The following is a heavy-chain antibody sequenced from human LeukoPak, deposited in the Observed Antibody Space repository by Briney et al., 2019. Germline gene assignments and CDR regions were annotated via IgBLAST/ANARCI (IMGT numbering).Heavy chain of an antibody. CDR1: GYTFTGYY. CDR2: IDPNSGGT. D-gene: IGHD2-2*02. CDR3: ARVPGPYTTSRFDY. Sequence: GAPVKVSCKTSGYTFTGYYMHWVRQAPGQGPEWMGRIDPNSGGTNYAQKFQVRVTMTRDTSISTVYMELSGLSSDDTAVYYCARVPGPYTTSRFDYWGQGTLVTVSS. J-gene: IGHJ4*02. V-gene: IGHV1-2*02.